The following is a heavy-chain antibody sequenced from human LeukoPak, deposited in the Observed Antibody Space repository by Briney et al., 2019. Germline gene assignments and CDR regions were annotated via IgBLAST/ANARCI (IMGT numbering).Heavy chain of an antibody. D-gene: IGHD7-27*01. V-gene: IGHV3-74*01. CDR1: GFTFSGYW. J-gene: IGHJ4*02. Sequence: TGGSLRLSCAASGFTFSGYWMYWVRQAPGKGLVWVSLINSDGSSTNYADSVKGRFTIARDNAKNTLHLQVNSLRADDSAVYYCARHLGTYSDHWGQGTLVTVSS. CDR3: ARHLGTYSDH. CDR2: INSDGSST.